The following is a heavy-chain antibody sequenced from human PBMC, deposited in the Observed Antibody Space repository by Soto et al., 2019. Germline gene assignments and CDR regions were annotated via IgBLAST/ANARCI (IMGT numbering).Heavy chain of an antibody. CDR3: ARSMGAVAYDY. CDR1: GFTFSSYD. Sequence: PGGSLRLSCAASGFTFSSYDMHWVRQATGKGLEWVSAIGTDGDTYYPGSVKGRFTISRENAKNSLYLQMNSLRAGDTAVYYCARSMGAVAYDYWGHGTLVTVSS. CDR2: IGTDGDT. D-gene: IGHD6-19*01. J-gene: IGHJ4*01. V-gene: IGHV3-13*01.